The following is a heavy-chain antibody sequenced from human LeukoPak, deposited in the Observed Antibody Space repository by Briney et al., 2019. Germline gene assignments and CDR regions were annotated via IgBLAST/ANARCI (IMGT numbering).Heavy chain of an antibody. CDR3: ARHHIVVVPAAIYARREDWFDP. CDR1: GYSISSGYY. D-gene: IGHD2-2*02. J-gene: IGHJ5*02. V-gene: IGHV4-38-2*01. Sequence: PSETLSLTCAVSGYSISSGYYWGWIRQPPGKGLEWIGSIYHNGSTYYNPSLKSRVTISVDTSKNQFSLKLSSVTAADTAVYYCARHHIVVVPAAIYARREDWFDPWGQGTLVTVSS. CDR2: IYHNGST.